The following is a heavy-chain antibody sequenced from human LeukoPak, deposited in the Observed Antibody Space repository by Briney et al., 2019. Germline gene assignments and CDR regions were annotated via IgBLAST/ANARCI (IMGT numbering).Heavy chain of an antibody. CDR2: IYTSGST. V-gene: IGHV4-61*02. J-gene: IGHJ5*02. Sequence: PSETLSLTCTVSGGSISSGSYYWSWIRQPAGKGLEWIGRIYTSGSTNYNPSLKSRVTILVDTSKNQFSLKLSSVTAADTAVYYCARATPREGWLQFGGWFDPWGQGTLVTVSS. D-gene: IGHD5-24*01. CDR3: ARATPREGWLQFGGWFDP. CDR1: GGSISSGSYY.